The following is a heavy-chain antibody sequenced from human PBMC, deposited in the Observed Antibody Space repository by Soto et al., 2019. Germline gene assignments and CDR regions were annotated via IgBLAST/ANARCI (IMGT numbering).Heavy chain of an antibody. J-gene: IGHJ5*02. CDR2: ISYDGSNK. CDR3: ARDNKGYCSSTSCYFGWFDP. CDR1: GFTFSSYA. D-gene: IGHD2-2*01. V-gene: IGHV3-30-3*01. Sequence: GGSLRLSCAASGFTFSSYAMHWVRQAPGKGLEWVAVISYDGSNKYYADSVKGRFTISRDNSKNTLYLQMNSLRAEDTAVYYCARDNKGYCSSTSCYFGWFDPWGQGTLVTVSS.